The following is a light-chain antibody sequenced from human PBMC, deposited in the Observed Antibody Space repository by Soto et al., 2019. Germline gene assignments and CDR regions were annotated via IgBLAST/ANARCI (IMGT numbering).Light chain of an antibody. CDR2: GAS. CDR3: QQSNHWPFN. Sequence: EIVMTQSPATLSVSPGERATLSCRASQSLSSNLAWYQQKPGQAPRLLIYGASTRATGIPARFSGSKSGTEFTLTISSLQSEDFAVYYCQQSNHWPFNFGQGTKLESK. V-gene: IGKV3-15*01. J-gene: IGKJ2*01. CDR1: QSLSSN.